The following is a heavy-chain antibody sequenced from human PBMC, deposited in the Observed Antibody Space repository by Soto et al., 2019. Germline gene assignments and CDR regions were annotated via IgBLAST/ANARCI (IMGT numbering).Heavy chain of an antibody. CDR2: ISGSGSIT. CDR3: ARVGSTLAAGTPDY. V-gene: IGHV3-11*01. J-gene: IGHJ4*02. D-gene: IGHD6-13*01. CDR1: GFTFSDYY. Sequence: PLGSLRLSCAASGFTFSDYYMSWFRQAPGKGLEWVSYISGSGSITHDADSVKGRFTISRDNAKNSLYLQMNSLRAEDTAIYYCARVGSTLAAGTPDYWGQGTLVTVYS.